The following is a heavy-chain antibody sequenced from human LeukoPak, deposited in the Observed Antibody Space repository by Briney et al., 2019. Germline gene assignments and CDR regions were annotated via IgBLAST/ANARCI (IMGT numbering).Heavy chain of an antibody. J-gene: IGHJ6*02. V-gene: IGHV3-53*01. Sequence: GGSLRLSCAVSGFSVSSSYMSWVRQAPGKGLEWVSVFYGAGSTDYADSVKGRFTISRGNSKNTLYLQMNSLRAEDTAVYYCAKARYYYYGMDVWGQGTTVTVSS. CDR2: FYGAGST. CDR3: AKARYYYYGMDV. CDR1: GFSVSSSY.